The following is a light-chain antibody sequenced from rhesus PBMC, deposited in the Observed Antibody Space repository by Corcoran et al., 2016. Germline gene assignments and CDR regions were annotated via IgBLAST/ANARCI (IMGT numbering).Light chain of an antibody. CDR1: QGINNY. Sequence: DIQMTQSPSSLSASVGDRVTITCRASQGINNYLSWYQQKPGKAPKPLIYYASRLETGVPSRLSGSRSGTDYTLTINSLQPEDVGTYYCQQYNNSPFTFGPGTKLDIK. CDR2: YAS. V-gene: IGKV1-66*01. J-gene: IGKJ3*01. CDR3: QQYNNSPFT.